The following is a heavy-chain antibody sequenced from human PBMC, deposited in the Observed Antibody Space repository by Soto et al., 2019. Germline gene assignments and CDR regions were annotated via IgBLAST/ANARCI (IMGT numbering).Heavy chain of an antibody. Sequence: QVTLKESGPVLVKPTETLTLTCTVSGFSLSNARMGVSWIRQPPGKALEWLAHIFSNDEKSYRTSLKSRLTTXTDXSXNQVVLTMTNMDPVDTATYYCARMVGWVGATMRIDYWGQGTLVTVSS. CDR2: IFSNDEK. D-gene: IGHD1-26*01. CDR3: ARMVGWVGATMRIDY. CDR1: GFSLSNARMG. V-gene: IGHV2-26*01. J-gene: IGHJ4*02.